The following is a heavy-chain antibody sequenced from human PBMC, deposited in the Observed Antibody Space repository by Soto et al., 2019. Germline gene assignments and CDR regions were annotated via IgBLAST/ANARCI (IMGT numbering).Heavy chain of an antibody. CDR3: ARDWSGSYYNYYYGMDV. V-gene: IGHV1-18*04. CDR2: IIAYNGNT. J-gene: IGHJ6*02. CDR1: WYTFTSCG. Sequence: ASVKVSCTASWYTFTSCGISWVRQSPEQGLEWMGWIIAYNGNTNYAQKLQGRVTMTTDTSTSTAYMELRSLRSDDTALYYCARDWSGSYYNYYYGMDVWGQGTTVTVSS. D-gene: IGHD1-26*01.